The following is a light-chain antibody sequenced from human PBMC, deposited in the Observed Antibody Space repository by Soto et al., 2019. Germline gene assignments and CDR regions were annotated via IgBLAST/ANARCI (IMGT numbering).Light chain of an antibody. CDR2: GNG. V-gene: IGLV1-40*01. CDR1: SSNIGAGYD. Sequence: QSVLTQPPSVSGAPGQRVTISCTGSSSNIGAGYDVHWYQQLPGTAPKLLIYGNGNRPSGVPDRFSGSKSGTSASLAITGLQAEDEADYYCQSYDSSLSGSGVVFGGGTKLTVL. CDR3: QSYDSSLSGSGVV. J-gene: IGLJ2*01.